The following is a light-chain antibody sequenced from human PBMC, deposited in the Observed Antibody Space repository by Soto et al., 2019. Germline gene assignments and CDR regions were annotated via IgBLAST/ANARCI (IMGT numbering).Light chain of an antibody. CDR1: SSDVGGYNY. V-gene: IGLV2-8*01. CDR3: SSYAGSNNHVV. J-gene: IGLJ2*01. Sequence: QSALTQPPSASGSPGQSVTISCTGTSSDVGGYNYVSWYQQHPGKAPKLMIYEVSKRPSGVPDRFSGSKSGNTASLTVSGLQHEDESDYYFSSYAGSNNHVVFGGGTKVTVL. CDR2: EVS.